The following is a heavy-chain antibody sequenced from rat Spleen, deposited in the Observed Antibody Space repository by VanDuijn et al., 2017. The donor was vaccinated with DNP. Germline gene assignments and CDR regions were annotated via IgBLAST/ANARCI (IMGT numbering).Heavy chain of an antibody. Sequence: EVQLVESGGGLVQPGNSLKLSCATSGFTFSTAWMYWYRQFPEKRLEWVARIKAKSNNYATDYTGSVKGRFTISRDDSKSSIYLQMNNLKEEDTAIYYCACTPGYRDYWGQGVMVTVSS. CDR3: ACTPGYRDY. CDR2: IKAKSNNYAT. D-gene: IGHD1-4*01. CDR1: GFTFSTAW. J-gene: IGHJ2*01. V-gene: IGHV6-6*01.